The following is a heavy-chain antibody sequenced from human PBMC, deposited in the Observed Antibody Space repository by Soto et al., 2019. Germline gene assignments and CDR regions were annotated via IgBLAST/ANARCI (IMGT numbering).Heavy chain of an antibody. CDR1: GFTFSSHS. CDR2: ISSSSTI. Sequence: PGGSLRLSCAASGFTFSSHSMNWVRQTPGKGLEWVSYISSSSTIYYADSVKGRFTISRDNAKNSLYLQMNSLRAEDTAVYYCARSSIEVWFGTDNQNAFDIWGQGTMVTVSS. CDR3: ARSSIEVWFGTDNQNAFDI. D-gene: IGHD3-10*01. V-gene: IGHV3-48*01. J-gene: IGHJ3*02.